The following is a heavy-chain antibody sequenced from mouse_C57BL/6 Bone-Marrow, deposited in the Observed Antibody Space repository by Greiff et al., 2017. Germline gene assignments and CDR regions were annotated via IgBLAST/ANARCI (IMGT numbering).Heavy chain of an antibody. CDR2: INYDGSST. CDR3: ARGINYCYAMDY. CDR1: GFTFSDYY. J-gene: IGHJ4*01. Sequence: EVQLVESEGGLVQPGSSMKLSCTASGFTFSDYYMAWVRQVPEKGLEWVANINYDGSSTYYLDSLKSRFIISIDNAKNILYLQMSSLKSEDTATYYCARGINYCYAMDYWGQGTTVTVSS. V-gene: IGHV5-16*01. D-gene: IGHD2-1*01.